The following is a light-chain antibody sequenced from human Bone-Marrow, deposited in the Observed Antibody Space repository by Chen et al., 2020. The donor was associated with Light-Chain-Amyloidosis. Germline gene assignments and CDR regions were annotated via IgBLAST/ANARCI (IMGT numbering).Light chain of an antibody. CDR2: WAS. CDR3: QQYYSTPFT. CDR1: QSVLYSSNNKNF. V-gene: IGKV4-1*01. J-gene: IGKJ3*01. Sequence: DIVMTQSPDSLAVSLGERATINCRSSQSVLYSSNNKNFLAWYQQKPRQPPKLLICWASTRESGVPDRFSGSGSGTDFTLTISSLQAEDVAVYYCQQYYSTPFTFGPGTKVDIK.